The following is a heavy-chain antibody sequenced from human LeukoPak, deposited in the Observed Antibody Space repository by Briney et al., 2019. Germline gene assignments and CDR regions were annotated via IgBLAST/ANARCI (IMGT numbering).Heavy chain of an antibody. CDR2: IRSKLNSYAT. CDR3: TRQGLN. J-gene: IGHJ4*02. Sequence: GGSLKLSCAASGFTFSGSTIHWVRQASGKGLEWVGRIRSKLNSYATAYTASVQGRFAISRDDSKNTAYLRINSLKTEDAAVYYCTRQGLNWGQGTLVTVSS. CDR1: GFTFSGST. V-gene: IGHV3-73*01.